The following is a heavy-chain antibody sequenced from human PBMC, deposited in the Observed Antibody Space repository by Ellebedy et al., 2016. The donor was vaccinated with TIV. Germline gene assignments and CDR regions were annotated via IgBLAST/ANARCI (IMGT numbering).Heavy chain of an antibody. J-gene: IGHJ4*02. V-gene: IGHV4-39*01. Sequence: MPSETLSLTYTVSGGSISSYYWGWLSQPPGKGLEWIGSIYYSGSTYYNPSLKSRVTISVDTSKNQFSLKLSSVTAADTAVYYCARPANGYSSSWYDYWGQGTLVTVSS. D-gene: IGHD6-13*01. CDR1: GGSISSYY. CDR2: IYYSGST. CDR3: ARPANGYSSSWYDY.